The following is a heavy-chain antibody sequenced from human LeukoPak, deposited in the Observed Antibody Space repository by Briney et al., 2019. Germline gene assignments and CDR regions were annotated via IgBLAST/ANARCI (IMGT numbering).Heavy chain of an antibody. Sequence: GGSLRLSCVASGFIIGSYWMSWVRQAPGKGLEWVANIRQDGSEKYYVDSVKGRLTISRDNAKNSLYLQMNNLAAADTAIYYCARAGYYGDDAFDLWGQGTRVTVSS. D-gene: IGHD2/OR15-2a*01. CDR2: IRQDGSEK. CDR1: GFIIGSYW. J-gene: IGHJ3*01. CDR3: ARAGYYGDDAFDL. V-gene: IGHV3-7*01.